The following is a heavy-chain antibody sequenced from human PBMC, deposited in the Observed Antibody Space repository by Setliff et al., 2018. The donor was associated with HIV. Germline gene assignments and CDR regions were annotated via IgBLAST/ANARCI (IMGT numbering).Heavy chain of an antibody. CDR2: MNPNSGVT. Sequence: ASVKVSCKASGHTFSNSDIHWVRRATGQGLEWMGWMNPNSGVTGYALKFHDRVTMTGDTSISTAYMQLSSLRSDDTAVYYCARGRNYDSSGYGDYYYYMDVWGKGTTVTVSS. CDR3: ARGRNYDSSGYGDYYYYMDV. CDR1: GHTFSNSD. V-gene: IGHV1-8*02. D-gene: IGHD3-22*01. J-gene: IGHJ6*03.